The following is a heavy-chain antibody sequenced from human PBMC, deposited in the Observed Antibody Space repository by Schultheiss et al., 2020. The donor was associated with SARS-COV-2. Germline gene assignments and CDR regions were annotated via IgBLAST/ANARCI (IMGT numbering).Heavy chain of an antibody. CDR2: INPKTGAT. D-gene: IGHD6-6*01. V-gene: IGHV1-2*06. CDR1: GYTFTDYY. J-gene: IGHJ4*02. CDR3: ARDWGAAPNY. Sequence: ASVKVSCKTSGYTFTDYYMHWVRRAPGQGLEWVGRINPKTGATNYAQKFQARVTMTRETSITTAYMELSGLRSDDTAVYYCARDWGAAPNYWGQGTLVTVSS.